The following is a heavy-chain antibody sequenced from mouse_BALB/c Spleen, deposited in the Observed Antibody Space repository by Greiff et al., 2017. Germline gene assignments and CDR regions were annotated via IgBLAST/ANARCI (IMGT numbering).Heavy chain of an antibody. V-gene: IGHV1-87*01. CDR2: IYPGDGDT. CDR3: ARGELSWFAY. J-gene: IGHJ3*01. CDR1: GYTFTSYW. Sequence: QVQLQQSGAELARPGASVKLSCKASGYTFTSYWMQWVKQRPGQGLEWIGAIYPGDGDTRYTQKFKGKATLTADKSSSTAYMQLSSLASEDSAVYYSARGELSWFAYWGQGTLVTVSA.